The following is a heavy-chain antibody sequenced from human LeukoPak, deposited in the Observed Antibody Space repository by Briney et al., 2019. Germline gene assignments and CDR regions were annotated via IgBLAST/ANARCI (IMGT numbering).Heavy chain of an antibody. CDR3: ARDKQGVDTVYGMDV. V-gene: IGHV3-23*01. Sequence: GGSLSLSCAASGFTFNNYAMSWVRQAPGKGLEWVSIISGSGDRTNYADSVKGRFTISRDNSKNTLYLQMNRLRAEDTAVYYCARDKQGVDTVYGMDVWGQGTAVTVSS. CDR1: GFTFNNYA. J-gene: IGHJ6*02. D-gene: IGHD5-18*01. CDR2: ISGSGDRT.